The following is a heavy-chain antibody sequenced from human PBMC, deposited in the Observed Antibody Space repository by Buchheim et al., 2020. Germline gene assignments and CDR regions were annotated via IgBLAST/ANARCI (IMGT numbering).Heavy chain of an antibody. CDR1: GFTFSSYA. V-gene: IGHV3-30*04. D-gene: IGHD5-24*01. CDR2: ISYDGSNK. Sequence: QVQLVESGGGVVQPGRSLRLSCAASGFTFSSYAMHWVRQAPGKGLEWVAVISYDGSNKYYADSVKGRFTIFRDNSKNTLYLQMNSLRAEDTAVYYCAREGILRRFDYWGQGTL. CDR3: AREGILRRFDY. J-gene: IGHJ4*02.